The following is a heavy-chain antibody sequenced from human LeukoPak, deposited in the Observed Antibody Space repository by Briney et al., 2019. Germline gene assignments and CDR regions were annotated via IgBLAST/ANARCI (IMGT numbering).Heavy chain of an antibody. D-gene: IGHD6-19*01. CDR2: ISSSSSYI. V-gene: IGHV3-21*04. CDR1: GFTFSSYA. J-gene: IGHJ3*02. Sequence: GRSLRLSCAASGFTFSSYAMYWVRQAPGKGLEWVSSISSSSSYIYYADSVKGRFTISRDNAKNSLYLQMNSLRAEDTALYYCAKDIVSGGWYEYAFDIWGQGTMVTVSS. CDR3: AKDIVSGGWYEYAFDI.